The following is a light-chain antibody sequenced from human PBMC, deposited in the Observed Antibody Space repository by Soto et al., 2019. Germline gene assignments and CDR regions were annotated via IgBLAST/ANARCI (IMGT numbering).Light chain of an antibody. CDR2: GAS. CDR3: QQYGSSIT. J-gene: IGKJ5*01. CDR1: QSVSSSY. Sequence: EIVLTQSPGNLSLSPGGRSTRSCRASQSVSSSYLAWYQQKPGQAPRLLIYGASSRATGIPDRFSGSGSGTDFTLTISRLEPEDFAVYYCQQYGSSITFGQGTRLEIK. V-gene: IGKV3-20*01.